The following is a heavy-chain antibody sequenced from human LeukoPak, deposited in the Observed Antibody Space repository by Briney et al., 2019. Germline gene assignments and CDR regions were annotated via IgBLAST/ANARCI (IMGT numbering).Heavy chain of an antibody. CDR3: ASGAYVDTHYFDY. Sequence: GGSLRLSCAASGFTFSSYSMKWVRQAPGKGGEWVYSIIISTIYIYYAASVKGRFTISRDNANNSLYLQMNSLRAEDTAVYYCASGAYVDTHYFDYWGQGTLVTVSS. V-gene: IGHV3-21*01. D-gene: IGHD5-18*01. CDR2: IIISTIYI. CDR1: GFTFSSYS. J-gene: IGHJ4*02.